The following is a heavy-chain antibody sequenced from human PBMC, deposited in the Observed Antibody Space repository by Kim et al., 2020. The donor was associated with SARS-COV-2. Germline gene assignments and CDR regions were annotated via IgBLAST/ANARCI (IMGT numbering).Heavy chain of an antibody. V-gene: IGHV3-23*01. D-gene: IGHD2-21*01. CDR3: MKGGWGSIWDH. CDR1: GFTFTGYA. Sequence: GGSLRLSCTTSGFTFTGYAMSWVRQAPWKGLEWVSSIDGSDGTTYYVDSVKGRFTISRDNSKNTLYLQMSTLRADDTAVYYCMKGGWGSIWDHWGQGTLV. CDR2: IDGSDGTT. J-gene: IGHJ4*02.